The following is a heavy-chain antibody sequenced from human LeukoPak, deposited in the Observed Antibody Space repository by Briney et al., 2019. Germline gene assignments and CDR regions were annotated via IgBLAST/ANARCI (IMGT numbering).Heavy chain of an antibody. CDR2: INKDGRST. V-gene: IGHV3-74*01. Sequence: PGGSLRLSCAASGMIFNNHWMHWVRQAPGKGLVWVARINKDGRSTTYADSVKGRFTISRDNAKNTLSLQMNSLRAEDTALYYCVRDVRGIGQDYYYMDVWGKGTTVTVPS. CDR3: VRDVRGIGQDYYYMDV. J-gene: IGHJ6*03. D-gene: IGHD3/OR15-3a*01. CDR1: GMIFNNHW.